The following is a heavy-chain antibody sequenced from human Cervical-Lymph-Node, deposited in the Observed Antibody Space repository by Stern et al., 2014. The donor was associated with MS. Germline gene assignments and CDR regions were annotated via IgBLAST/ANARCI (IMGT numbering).Heavy chain of an antibody. V-gene: IGHV1-46*01. CDR3: ARAISDYYGMDV. CDR1: GYIFTNYY. Sequence: VQLVESGAEVRKPGASVKVSCTASGYIFTNYYIHWVRQAPGQGLEWMGIIDPSGGTTRFAQKFQGRVTMTRDKSTRTVYMELTSLRSEDTAVYFCARAISDYYGMDVWGQGATVTVSS. CDR2: IDPSGGTT. J-gene: IGHJ6*02.